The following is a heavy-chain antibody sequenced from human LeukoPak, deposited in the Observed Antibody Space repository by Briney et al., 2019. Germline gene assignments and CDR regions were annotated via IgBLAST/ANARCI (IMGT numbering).Heavy chain of an antibody. D-gene: IGHD1-26*01. CDR1: GYPNSSGYY. CDR3: ARHLGGQGYSANYLGGTKFAY. V-gene: IGHV4-38-2*01. CDR2: MYYSGST. J-gene: IGHJ4*02. Sequence: SETLSLTCAVSGYPNSSGYYWGRIRQPPGKGLEWIGSMYYSGSTHYNPSLKSRITISVDTTKNELSLKLSSVTAGDTAMYYCARHLGGQGYSANYLGGTKFAYWGQGTLVTVSS.